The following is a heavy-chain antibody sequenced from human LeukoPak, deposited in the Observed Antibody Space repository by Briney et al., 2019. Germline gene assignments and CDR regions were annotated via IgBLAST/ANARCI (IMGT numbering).Heavy chain of an antibody. Sequence: ASVKVSCKASGYTFTGYYMHGVRQAPGQGLEWMGRINPNSGGTNYAQKFQGRVTMTRDTSISTAFMELSRLRSDDTAVYYCARDSQLKPFDYWGQGTLVTVSS. CDR3: ARDSQLKPFDY. J-gene: IGHJ4*02. D-gene: IGHD1-1*01. CDR1: GYTFTGYY. V-gene: IGHV1-2*06. CDR2: INPNSGGT.